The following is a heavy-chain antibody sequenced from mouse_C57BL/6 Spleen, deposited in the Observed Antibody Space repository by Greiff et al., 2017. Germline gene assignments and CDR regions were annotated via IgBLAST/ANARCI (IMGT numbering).Heavy chain of an antibody. Sequence: QVQLKESGPGLVQPSQSLSITCTVSGFSLTSYGVHWVRQSPGKGLEWLGVIWSGGSTDYNAAFISRLSISKDNSKSQVFFKMNSLQADDTAIYYCARSNYGSHAWFAYWGQGTLVTVSA. CDR1: GFSLTSYG. J-gene: IGHJ3*01. CDR3: ARSNYGSHAWFAY. V-gene: IGHV2-2*01. D-gene: IGHD1-1*01. CDR2: IWSGGST.